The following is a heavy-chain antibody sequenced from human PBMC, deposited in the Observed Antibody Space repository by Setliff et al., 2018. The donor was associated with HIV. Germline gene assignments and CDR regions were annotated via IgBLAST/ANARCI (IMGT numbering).Heavy chain of an antibody. CDR2: INHSGST. V-gene: IGHV4-34*01. D-gene: IGHD1-26*01. CDR3: ARGARLLAAYSDRWDYFYMAV. CDR1: GGSFTDYY. Sequence: PSETLSLTCAVFGGSFTDYYWIWIRQPPGKGLEWIGEINHSGSTHYNPSLKSRFIISVDTSKNQFSLKVNSMTAADTAVYYCARGARLLAAYSDRWDYFYMAVWGKGTTVTGSS. J-gene: IGHJ6*03.